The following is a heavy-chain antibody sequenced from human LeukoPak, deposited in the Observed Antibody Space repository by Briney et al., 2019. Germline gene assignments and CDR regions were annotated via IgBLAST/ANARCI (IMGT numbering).Heavy chain of an antibody. D-gene: IGHD2-15*01. CDR3: ARDRPVAAHDAFDI. Sequence: GASVKVSCKASGGTFSSYAISWVRQAPGQGLEWMGGIIPIFGTANYAQKFQGRVTITADESTSTAYMEPSSLRSEDTAVYYCARDRPVAAHDAFDIWGQGTMVTVSS. CDR2: IIPIFGTA. V-gene: IGHV1-69*01. J-gene: IGHJ3*02. CDR1: GGTFSSYA.